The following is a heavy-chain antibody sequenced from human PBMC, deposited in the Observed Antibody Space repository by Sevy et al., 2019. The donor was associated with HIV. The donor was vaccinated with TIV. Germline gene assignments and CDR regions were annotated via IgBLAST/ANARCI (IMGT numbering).Heavy chain of an antibody. CDR3: ITDPGYRGYDEEVINYYYYGMDV. CDR2: IKSKTDGGTI. V-gene: IGHV3-15*01. D-gene: IGHD5-12*01. Sequence: GGSLRLSCAASGFTFSSAWMSLVRLAPGKGLEWVGRIKSKTDGGTIDYAAPVKGRFTISREDSKNTLYLQMNSLKTEDTAVYYCITDPGYRGYDEEVINYYYYGMDVWGQGTTVTVSS. J-gene: IGHJ6*02. CDR1: GFTFSSAW.